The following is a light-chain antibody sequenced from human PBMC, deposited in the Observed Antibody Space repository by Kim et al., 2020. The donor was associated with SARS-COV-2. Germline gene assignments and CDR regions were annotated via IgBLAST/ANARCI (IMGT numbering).Light chain of an antibody. CDR3: SSYTSSSTLDVV. CDR2: DVS. V-gene: IGLV2-14*03. Sequence: SITISCTGTSSDVGVYNYVSWYQQHPGKAPKLMIYDVSNRPSGVSNRFSGSKSGNTASLTISGLQAEDEADYYCSSYTSSSTLDVVFGGGTQLTVL. CDR1: SSDVGVYNY. J-gene: IGLJ2*01.